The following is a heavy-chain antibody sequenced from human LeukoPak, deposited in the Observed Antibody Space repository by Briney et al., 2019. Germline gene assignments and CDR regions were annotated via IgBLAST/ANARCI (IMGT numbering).Heavy chain of an antibody. CDR1: GGSFSGYY. J-gene: IGHJ5*02. V-gene: IGHV4-34*01. Sequence: SETLSLTCAVYGGSFSGYYWSWIRQPPGKGLEWIGEINHSGSTNYDPSLESRVTISVDTSKNQFSLKLSSVTAADTAVYYCARGSMRIFGVVIPWFDPWGQGTLVTVSS. D-gene: IGHD3-3*01. CDR2: INHSGST. CDR3: ARGSMRIFGVVIPWFDP.